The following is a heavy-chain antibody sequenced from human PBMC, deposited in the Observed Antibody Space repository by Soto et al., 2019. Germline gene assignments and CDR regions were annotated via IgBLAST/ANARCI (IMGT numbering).Heavy chain of an antibody. CDR3: ARSHSFDGRIYHYYFDI. CDR2: IYASRAT. V-gene: IGHV4-59*01. D-gene: IGHD3-16*02. J-gene: IGHJ4*02. CDR1: GGSIGSFY. Sequence: SETLSLTCTVSGGSIGSFYWSWIRQSPGGTLEWIGYIYASRATTYNPSLESRITMSVDIPNNEFSLVLTSVTAADTAVYYCARSHSFDGRIYHYYFDIWGPGPLVTVSS.